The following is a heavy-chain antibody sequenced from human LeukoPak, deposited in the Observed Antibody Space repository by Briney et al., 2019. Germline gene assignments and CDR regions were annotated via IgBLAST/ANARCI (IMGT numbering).Heavy chain of an antibody. CDR3: AKDNDFWGSLFY. Sequence: PGGSLRLSCAASGFIFSSYGMHWVRQAPGKGLEWVAFIQYDTNNEHYADSVKGRFAISRDNSKSTLYLQMNSLRTEDTAVYYCAKDNDFWGSLFYWGQGILVTVSS. J-gene: IGHJ4*02. CDR2: IQYDTNNE. V-gene: IGHV3-30*02. CDR1: GFIFSSYG. D-gene: IGHD3/OR15-3a*01.